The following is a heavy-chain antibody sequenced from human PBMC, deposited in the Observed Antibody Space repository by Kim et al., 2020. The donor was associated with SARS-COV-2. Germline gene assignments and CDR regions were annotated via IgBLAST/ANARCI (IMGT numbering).Heavy chain of an antibody. CDR3: ATIAVAGIVGDY. V-gene: IGHV3-30-3*01. CDR1: GFTFSSYA. CDR2: ISYDGSNK. J-gene: IGHJ4*02. Sequence: GGSLRLSCAASGFTFSSYAMHWVRQAPGKGLEWVAVISYDGSNKYYADSVKGRFTISRDNSKNTLYLQMNSLRAEDTAVYYCATIAVAGIVGDYWGQGTLVTVSS. D-gene: IGHD6-19*01.